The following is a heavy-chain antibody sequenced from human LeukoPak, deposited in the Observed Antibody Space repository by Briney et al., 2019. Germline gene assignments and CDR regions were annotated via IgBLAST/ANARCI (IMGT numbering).Heavy chain of an antibody. D-gene: IGHD3-10*01. CDR2: MNSGGSL. J-gene: IGHJ4*02. CDR3: ARDVVRGVITSPGY. V-gene: IGHV3-66*01. CDR1: GITVRTNY. Sequence: GGSLRLSCAASGITVRTNYMSWVRQAPGKGLEWVSVMNSGGSLYYADSVRGRFNISRDISKNTLSLQMNSLRAEDTAVYYCARDVVRGVITSPGYWVQGTLVTVSS.